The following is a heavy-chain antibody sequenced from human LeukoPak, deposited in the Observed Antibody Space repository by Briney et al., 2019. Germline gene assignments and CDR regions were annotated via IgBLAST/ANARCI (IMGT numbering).Heavy chain of an antibody. Sequence: SETLSLTCAVSGDSVSSGSYYWSWIRQPPGKGLEWLGYIYYSGSTNYNPSLKSRVTISVDTSKNQFSLKLSSVTAADTAVYYCARVDRSGYRIDYWGQGTLVTVSS. CDR3: ARVDRSGYRIDY. V-gene: IGHV4-61*01. D-gene: IGHD3-22*01. J-gene: IGHJ4*02. CDR2: IYYSGST. CDR1: GDSVSSGSYY.